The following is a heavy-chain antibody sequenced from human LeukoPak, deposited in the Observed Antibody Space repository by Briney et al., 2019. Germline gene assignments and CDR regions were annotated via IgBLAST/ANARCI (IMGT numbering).Heavy chain of an antibody. CDR2: INPNGGGT. D-gene: IGHD3-3*01. Sequence: ASVTVSCKASGYSFTGYYMHWLRQAPGQGLEGMGLINPNGGGTNYAQKFQGRVTTTRDRSISTAYMELSRLRSDDTGVYYCARDGPYYDFRSGYSRPYYYMDVWGKGTTVTVSS. CDR3: ARDGPYYDFRSGYSRPYYYMDV. J-gene: IGHJ6*03. V-gene: IGHV1-2*02. CDR1: GYSFTGYY.